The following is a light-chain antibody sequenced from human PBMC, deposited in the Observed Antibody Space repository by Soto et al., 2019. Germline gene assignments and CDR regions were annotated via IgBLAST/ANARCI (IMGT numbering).Light chain of an antibody. V-gene: IGKV3-20*01. J-gene: IGKJ1*01. CDR1: QSLSSSY. CDR2: ETS. Sequence: EIVLTQSPGTLSLSPGERATLSCRASQSLSSSYLAWFQQKPGQAPRVVIYETSRRATGIPDRFSDSGSGTDFTLTIGRLEPEDFAVYYCQQYGSLPWTFGQGTKVEIK. CDR3: QQYGSLPWT.